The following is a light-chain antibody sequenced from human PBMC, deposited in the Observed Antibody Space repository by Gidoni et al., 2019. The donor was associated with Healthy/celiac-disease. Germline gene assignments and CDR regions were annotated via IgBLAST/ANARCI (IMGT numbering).Light chain of an antibody. CDR1: QSLLHSNGYNY. V-gene: IGKV2-28*01. CDR3: MQALQTPYT. CDR2: LGS. Sequence: DLVMPQSPLSLPVTPGEPASISCRSSQSLLHSNGYNYLDWYLQKPGQSPQLLIYLGSNRASGVPDRFSGSGSGTDITLKISRVEAEDVGVYYCMQALQTPYTFXXXTKLEIK. J-gene: IGKJ2*01.